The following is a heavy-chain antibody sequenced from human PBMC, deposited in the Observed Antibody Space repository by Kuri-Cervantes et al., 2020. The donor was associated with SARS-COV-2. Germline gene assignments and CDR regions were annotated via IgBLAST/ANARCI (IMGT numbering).Heavy chain of an antibody. CDR3: ARAFLDYGSRSTFDY. V-gene: IGHV3-7*01. CDR1: GFTFSSYW. J-gene: IGHJ4*02. D-gene: IGHD3-10*01. Sequence: GESLKISCAASGFTFSSYWMSWVRQAPGKGLEWVANIKEDGSEKYYVDSVKGRFTISRDNAKNSLYLQMNSLRAEDTAVYYCARAFLDYGSRSTFDYWGQGTLVTVSS. CDR2: IKEDGSEK.